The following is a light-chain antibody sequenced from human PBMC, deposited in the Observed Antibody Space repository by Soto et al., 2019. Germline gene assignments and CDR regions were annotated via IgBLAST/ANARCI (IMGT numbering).Light chain of an antibody. V-gene: IGKV3-11*01. J-gene: IGKJ4*01. CDR2: DAS. Sequence: EIVLTQSPCTLSLSQGERATLSCRASQSVSSYLAWYQQKGGQAPRLLIYDASNRATGIPARFSGSGSGTDFTLTISRLEPEDFAVYYCQQRSDWPTCGGGTRWIS. CDR3: QQRSDWPT. CDR1: QSVSSY.